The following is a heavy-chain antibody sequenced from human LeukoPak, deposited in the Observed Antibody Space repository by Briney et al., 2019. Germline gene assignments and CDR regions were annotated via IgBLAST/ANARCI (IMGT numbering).Heavy chain of an antibody. CDR1: GFTFSSYG. CDR2: IRYDGSNK. CDR3: AKTEGVTGTTYYFDY. D-gene: IGHD1-7*01. J-gene: IGHJ4*02. V-gene: IGHV3-30*02. Sequence: GGSLRLSCAASGFTFSSYGMHWVRQAPGKGLEWVAFIRYDGSNKYYADSVRGRFTISRDNSKNTLYLQMNSLRAEDTAVYYCAKTEGVTGTTYYFDYWGQGTLVTVSS.